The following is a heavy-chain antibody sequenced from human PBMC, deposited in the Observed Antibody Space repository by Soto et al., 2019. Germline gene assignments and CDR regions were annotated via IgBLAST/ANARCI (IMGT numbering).Heavy chain of an antibody. J-gene: IGHJ6*02. CDR2: ISGSGGNT. D-gene: IGHD6-6*01. CDR1: GFTFSSYA. Sequence: EVQLLESGGGLVQPGGSLRLSCAASGFTFSSYALSWVRQAPGKGLEWGSAISGSGGNTYYADSVKGRFTISRDNSKNTVYLQVNSLRAEDTAVYYCAGYSSSSVAYYYYGMDVWGQGTTVTVSS. V-gene: IGHV3-23*01. CDR3: AGYSSSSVAYYYYGMDV.